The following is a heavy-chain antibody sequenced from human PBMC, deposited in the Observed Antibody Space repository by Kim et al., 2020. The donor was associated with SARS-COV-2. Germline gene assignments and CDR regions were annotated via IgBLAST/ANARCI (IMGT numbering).Heavy chain of an antibody. V-gene: IGHV3-49*03. J-gene: IGHJ3*02. CDR3: TRNVDYYGLGSYSDAFVI. D-gene: IGHD3-10*01. CDR1: GFTFGDYA. Sequence: GGSLRLSCTASGFTFGDYAMSWFRQAPGKGLEWVGFIRGNASGGTTEYAASVTGRITIARDDSKSIAYMQMNSLKTEDTAVYYCTRNVDYYGLGSYSDAFVIWGQGTMVTVS. CDR2: IRGNASGGTT.